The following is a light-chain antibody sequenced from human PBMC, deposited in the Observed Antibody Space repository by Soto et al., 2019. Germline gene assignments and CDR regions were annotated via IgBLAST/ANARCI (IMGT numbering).Light chain of an antibody. J-gene: IGKJ1*01. CDR1: QAIGSD. Sequence: AIPMTQSPASLSASIGDTVTITCRASQAIGSDLGWYQQKAGKAPKLLIYATSTLHSGVPSRFSGSGSGTDFTLTISSLQPEDFASYYCLQDHNYPWTFGQGTKVEI. V-gene: IGKV1-6*02. CDR2: ATS. CDR3: LQDHNYPWT.